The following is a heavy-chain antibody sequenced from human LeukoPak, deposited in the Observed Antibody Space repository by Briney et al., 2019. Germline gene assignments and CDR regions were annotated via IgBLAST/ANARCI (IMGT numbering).Heavy chain of an antibody. Sequence: SETLSLTCTVSGGSISSYYWSWIRQPPGKGLEWIGYTYYSGSTNYNPSLKSRVTTSVDTSKNQFSLKLSSVTAADTAVYYCARGYYDSSGDNWFDPWGQGTLVTVSS. CDR2: TYYSGST. J-gene: IGHJ5*02. V-gene: IGHV4-59*01. D-gene: IGHD3-22*01. CDR1: GGSISSYY. CDR3: ARGYYDSSGDNWFDP.